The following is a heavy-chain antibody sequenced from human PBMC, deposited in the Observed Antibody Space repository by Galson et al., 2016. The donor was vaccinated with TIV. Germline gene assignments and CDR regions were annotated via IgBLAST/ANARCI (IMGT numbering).Heavy chain of an antibody. CDR1: GGSISDSSYY. CDR3: ARCGQWSTYYFDY. J-gene: IGHJ4*02. V-gene: IGHV4-39*07. CDR2: VYYTGST. D-gene: IGHD2-15*01. Sequence: ETLSLTCTVSGGSISDSSYYWAWIRQPPGRGLEWIGTVYYTGSTYYNPSLSGRVTISLDTSKNQFSLKLSSVTAADTAVYYCARCGQWSTYYFDYWGQGTLVTVSS.